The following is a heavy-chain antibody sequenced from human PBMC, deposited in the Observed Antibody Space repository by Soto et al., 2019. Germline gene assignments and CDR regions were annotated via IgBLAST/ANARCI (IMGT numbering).Heavy chain of an antibody. Sequence: QVQLVQSGAEVKKPGYSVKVSCKASGGTFSSYAISWVRQAPGQGLEWMGGIIPIFGTANYAQKFQGRVTITADESTSTAYMELSSLRSEDTAVYYCARADCSGGSCYSHIDYWGQGTLVTVSS. V-gene: IGHV1-69*01. CDR2: IIPIFGTA. CDR3: ARADCSGGSCYSHIDY. D-gene: IGHD2-15*01. CDR1: GGTFSSYA. J-gene: IGHJ4*02.